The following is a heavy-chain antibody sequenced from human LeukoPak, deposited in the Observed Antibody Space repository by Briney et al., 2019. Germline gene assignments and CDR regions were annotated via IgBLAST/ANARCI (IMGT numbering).Heavy chain of an antibody. CDR3: ATGGSYYYYGMDV. J-gene: IGHJ6*02. CDR2: IIPIFGTA. CDR1: GGTFSSYA. Sequence: ASVKVSCKASGGTFSSYAICWVRQAPGQGLEWMGGIIPIFGTANYAQKFQGRVTITADESTSTAYMELSSLRSEDTAVYYCATGGSYYYYGMDVWGQGTTVTVSS. V-gene: IGHV1-69*13. D-gene: IGHD1-26*01.